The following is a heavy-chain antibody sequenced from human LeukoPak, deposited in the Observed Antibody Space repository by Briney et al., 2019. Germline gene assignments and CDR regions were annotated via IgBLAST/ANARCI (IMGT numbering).Heavy chain of an antibody. CDR2: IYSGGST. D-gene: IGHD3-3*01. Sequence: GGSLRLSCAASGFTVSSNYMSWVRQAPGKGLEWVSVIYSGGSTYYADSVKGRFTISRDNAKNSLYLQMNSLRAEDTAVYYCARARSALTSLEWLVYYFDYWGQGTLVTVSS. CDR3: ARARSALTSLEWLVYYFDY. CDR1: GFTVSSNY. V-gene: IGHV3-66*01. J-gene: IGHJ4*02.